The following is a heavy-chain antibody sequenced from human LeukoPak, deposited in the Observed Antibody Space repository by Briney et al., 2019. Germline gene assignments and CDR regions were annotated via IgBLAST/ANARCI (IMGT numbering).Heavy chain of an antibody. CDR2: ISWNSGSI. V-gene: IGHV3-9*01. J-gene: IGHJ4*02. Sequence: GGSLRPSCAASGFTFDDYAMHWVRQAPGKGLEWVSGISWNSGSIGYADSVKGRFTISRDNAKNSLYLQMNSLRAEDTALYYCAKATSPLAYSSGWYADYWGQGTLVTVSS. CDR1: GFTFDDYA. D-gene: IGHD6-19*01. CDR3: AKATSPLAYSSGWYADY.